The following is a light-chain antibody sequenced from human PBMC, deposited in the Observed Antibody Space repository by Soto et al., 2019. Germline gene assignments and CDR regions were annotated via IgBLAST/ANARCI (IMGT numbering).Light chain of an antibody. CDR2: NAS. V-gene: IGKV3-11*01. CDR3: QQSSNRPLT. CDR1: QSVTSY. J-gene: IGKJ4*01. Sequence: EIVLTQSPATLSLSPGERATLSCRASQSVTSYLAWYQQKPGQAPRLLIFNASNRATGIPARFTGSGSGTDFTLTIGSLEPEDFAVYYCQQSSNRPLTIGGGTTVEIK.